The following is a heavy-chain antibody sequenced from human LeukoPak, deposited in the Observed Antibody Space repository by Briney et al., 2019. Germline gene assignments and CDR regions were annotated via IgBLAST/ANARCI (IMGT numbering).Heavy chain of an antibody. CDR2: MNPNSGNT. D-gene: IGHD3-22*01. CDR1: GYTFTSYD. V-gene: IGHV1-8*01. J-gene: IGHJ5*02. Sequence: GASVKVSCKASGYTFTSYDINWVRQATGQGLEWMGWMNPNSGNTGYAQKFQGRVTMTRNTSISTAYMELSSLRSEDTAVYYCARDNYYDSSGYYSNWFDPWGQGTLVTVSS. CDR3: ARDNYYDSSGYYSNWFDP.